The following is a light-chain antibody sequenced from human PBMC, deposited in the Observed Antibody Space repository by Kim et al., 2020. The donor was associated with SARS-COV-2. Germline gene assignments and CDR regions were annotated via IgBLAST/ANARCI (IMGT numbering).Light chain of an antibody. Sequence: NVTTPSPRTTATIGNKSLPWYPPPPQTPPQPLINDNNKRPTGTPDPFSGSNSCTSATLGITGLQTGDEADYYCGTWDSSLSAGWVFGGGTQLTVL. J-gene: IGLJ3*02. V-gene: IGLV1-51*01. CDR3: GTWDSSLSAGWV. CDR1: TATIGNKS. CDR2: DNN.